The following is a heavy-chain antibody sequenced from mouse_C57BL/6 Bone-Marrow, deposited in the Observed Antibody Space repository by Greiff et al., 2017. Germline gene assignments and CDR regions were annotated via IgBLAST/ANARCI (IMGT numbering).Heavy chain of an antibody. J-gene: IGHJ2*01. Sequence: EVQRVESGGGLVKPGGSLKLSCAASGFTFSSYAMSWVRQTPGKGLEWVATISDGGSYTYYPDNVKGRFTITRDNAKNNLYLQMSHLKSEDTAMYYCAREGGSSSIDYWGQGTTLTVSS. V-gene: IGHV5-4*01. CDR3: AREGGSSSIDY. CDR1: GFTFSSYA. CDR2: ISDGGSYT. D-gene: IGHD1-1*01.